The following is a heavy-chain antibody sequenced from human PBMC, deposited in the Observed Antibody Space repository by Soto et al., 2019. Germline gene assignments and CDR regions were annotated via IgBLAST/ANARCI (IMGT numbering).Heavy chain of an antibody. CDR1: GFTFSSYA. V-gene: IGHV3-23*01. Sequence: GSLRLSCAASGFTFSSYAMGWVRQTPGKGLEWVSAISGTGGSTYYADSVKGRFTISRDNSKNTLYLQMNSLRAEDTAVYYCAKSREWLFIKTSFDYWGQGTLVTVSS. CDR3: AKSREWLFIKTSFDY. CDR2: ISGTGGST. D-gene: IGHD3-3*01. J-gene: IGHJ4*02.